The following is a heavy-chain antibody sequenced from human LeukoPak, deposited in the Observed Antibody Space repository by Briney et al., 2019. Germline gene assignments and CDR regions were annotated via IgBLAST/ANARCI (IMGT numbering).Heavy chain of an antibody. Sequence: PGGSLRLSCAASGFTFSDYYMSWIRQAPGKGLEWVANIKLDGSDKNYVDAVKGRFTISRDNARNSLFLEMKSLRAEDTAVYYCVRNGGSFDYWGQGTLVTVSS. CDR2: IKLDGSDK. J-gene: IGHJ4*02. V-gene: IGHV3-7*01. D-gene: IGHD2-15*01. CDR1: GFTFSDYY. CDR3: VRNGGSFDY.